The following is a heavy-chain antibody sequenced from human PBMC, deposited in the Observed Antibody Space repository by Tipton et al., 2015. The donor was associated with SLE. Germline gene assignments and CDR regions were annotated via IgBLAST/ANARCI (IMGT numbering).Heavy chain of an antibody. J-gene: IGHJ4*02. Sequence: GSLRLSCSASGFTFSSYAMHWVRQAPGKGLEYVSAISSNGGSTYYADSVKGRFTISRDNSKNTLYLQMSSLRAEDTAVYYCVKSAITYYDFWSGYSFFDYWGQGTLVTVSS. CDR3: VKSAITYYDFWSGYSFFDY. V-gene: IGHV3-64D*09. CDR1: GFTFSSYA. CDR2: ISSNGGST. D-gene: IGHD3-3*01.